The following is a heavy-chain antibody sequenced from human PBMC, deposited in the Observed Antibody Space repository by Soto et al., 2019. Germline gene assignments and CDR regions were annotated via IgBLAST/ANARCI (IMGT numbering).Heavy chain of an antibody. V-gene: IGHV4-39*01. CDR2: LYYSGGT. Sequence: PSETLSLTCTVSGASISSNVYYWGWIRQPPGKGLEWIGTLYYSGGTYYNPSLKSRVTISVDSSENQFSLKLTSVTAADTAVYYCTRQRVSGFKVADYWGQGTLVPVS. D-gene: IGHD3-9*01. CDR1: GASISSNVYY. CDR3: TRQRVSGFKVADY. J-gene: IGHJ4*02.